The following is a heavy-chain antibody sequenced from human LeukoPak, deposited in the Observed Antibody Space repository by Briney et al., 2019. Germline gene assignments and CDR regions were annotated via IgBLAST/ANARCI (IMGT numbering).Heavy chain of an antibody. V-gene: IGHV3-33*01. D-gene: IGHD4-17*01. CDR1: GFTFSNYG. J-gene: IGHJ4*02. CDR2: IWYDGSNK. Sequence: GGSLRLSCAASGFTFSNYGMHWVRQAPGKGLEWVAVIWYDGSNKYYSDPVRGRFTISRDNSKNTLYLQMNSLRAEDTAVYYCARGYDYGDYGVVEWGQGTLVTVSS. CDR3: ARGYDYGDYGVVE.